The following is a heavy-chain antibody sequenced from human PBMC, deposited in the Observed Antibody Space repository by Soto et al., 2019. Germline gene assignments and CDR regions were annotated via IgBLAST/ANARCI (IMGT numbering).Heavy chain of an antibody. CDR2: IGTAGDT. V-gene: IGHV3-13*01. CDR3: ARDRRNRGWYDV. CDR1: GCTFSSYG. J-gene: IGHJ6*02. Sequence: GGSLRVSCAASGCTFSSYGRRWVRQATGKGLEWVSAIGTAGDTYYPGSVKGRFTISRENAKNSLYLQMNSRRPEDTAVYYGARDRRNRGWYDVGGQGTTVPVSS. D-gene: IGHD2-15*01.